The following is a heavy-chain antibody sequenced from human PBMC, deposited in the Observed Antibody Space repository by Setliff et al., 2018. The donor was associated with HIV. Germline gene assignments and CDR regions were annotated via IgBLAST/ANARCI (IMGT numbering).Heavy chain of an antibody. CDR2: MKEAGSEK. J-gene: IGHJ4*02. V-gene: IGHV3-7*03. CDR3: ARALQGSRRDPDY. CDR1: GFTFSSYW. D-gene: IGHD3-10*01. Sequence: GGSLRLSCAASGFTFSSYWMSWVRQAPGKGLEWVANMKEAGSEKYYVDSVKGRFTISRDNAKNSLYLQMNSLRAEDTALYYCARALQGSRRDPDYWGQGTLVTSPQ.